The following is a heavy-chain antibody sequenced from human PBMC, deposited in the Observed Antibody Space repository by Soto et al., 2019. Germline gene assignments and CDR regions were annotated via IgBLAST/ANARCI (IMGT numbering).Heavy chain of an antibody. Sequence: GESLKISGEVSGCTFTNYWIAWVRQMPGKGLEWMGGIYPADSQTRYSPTFQGQVAISADKSVNTAYLQWRSPKASDTAIYFCVRQAPGYKSKWFDPWGQGTMVTVSS. J-gene: IGHJ5*02. CDR2: IYPADSQT. V-gene: IGHV5-51*01. D-gene: IGHD1-20*01. CDR3: VRQAPGYKSKWFDP. CDR1: GCTFTNYW.